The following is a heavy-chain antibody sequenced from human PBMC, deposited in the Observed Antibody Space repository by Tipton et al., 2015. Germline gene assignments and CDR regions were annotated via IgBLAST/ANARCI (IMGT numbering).Heavy chain of an antibody. CDR3: AKDRVYDILTGYSSFDY. V-gene: IGHV3-23*01. CDR2: ICGSGDFT. Sequence: SLRLSCAASGFTFSSYAMSWVRQAPGKGLEWVSGICGSGDFTYYADSVKGRFTISRDNSKNTLYLQMNSLRAEDTAVYYCAKDRVYDILTGYSSFDYWGQGTLVTVSS. D-gene: IGHD3-9*01. CDR1: GFTFSSYA. J-gene: IGHJ4*02.